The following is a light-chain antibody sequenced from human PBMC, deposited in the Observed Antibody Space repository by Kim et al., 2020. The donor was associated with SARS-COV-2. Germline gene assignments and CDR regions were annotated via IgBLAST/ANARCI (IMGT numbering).Light chain of an antibody. J-gene: IGLJ3*02. CDR2: LNSDGSH. CDR1: RGHSSYD. Sequence: ASVQLPCALSRGHSSYDIAGHQQQPKKGHRYLMKLNSDGSHSKGDGIPARFSGSSSGAARYLTISSLQSEDEADYYCQAWGIGIKVFGGGTQLTVL. V-gene: IGLV4-69*01. CDR3: QAWGIGIKV.